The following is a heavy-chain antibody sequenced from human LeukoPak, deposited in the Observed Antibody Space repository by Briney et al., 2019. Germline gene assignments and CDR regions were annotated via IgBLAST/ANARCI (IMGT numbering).Heavy chain of an antibody. V-gene: IGHV1-18*04. CDR1: GYTFTGYY. D-gene: IGHD6-13*01. CDR3: ARDSPYSSNSLGFDY. Sequence: ASVTVSCKASGYTFTGYYMHWVRQAPGQGLEWMGRISAYNGNTNYAQKLQGRVPMTTDTSTSTAYMELRSLRSDDTAIYYCARDSPYSSNSLGFDYWGQGTLVTVSS. J-gene: IGHJ4*02. CDR2: ISAYNGNT.